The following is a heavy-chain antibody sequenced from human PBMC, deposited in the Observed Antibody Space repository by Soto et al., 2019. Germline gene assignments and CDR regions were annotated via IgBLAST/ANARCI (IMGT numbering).Heavy chain of an antibody. CDR1: GYTFTSYA. CDR3: ARGSSARPHNLFDP. Sequence: ASVKVSCKASGYTFTSYAMHWVRQAPGQRLEWMGWINAGNGNTKYSQKFQGRVAITRDTSASTAYMELRSLRSEDTAVYYCARGSSARPHNLFDPWGQGTLVTVSS. J-gene: IGHJ5*02. V-gene: IGHV1-3*01. CDR2: INAGNGNT. D-gene: IGHD6-6*01.